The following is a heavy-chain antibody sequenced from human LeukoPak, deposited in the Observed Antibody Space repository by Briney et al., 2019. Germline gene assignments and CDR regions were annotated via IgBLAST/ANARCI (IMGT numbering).Heavy chain of an antibody. CDR1: GFXFSDYY. V-gene: IGHV3-11*03. Sequence: GGSLRLSCAASGFXFSDYYINWIRQAPGKGLEWVSYISSSSSYTNYADSVKGRLTISRDNAKQSLYLQMNSLRAEDTAVYYCARILAVASFHPFDYWGQGTLVTVSS. CDR3: ARILAVASFHPFDY. D-gene: IGHD6-19*01. CDR2: ISSSSSYT. J-gene: IGHJ4*02.